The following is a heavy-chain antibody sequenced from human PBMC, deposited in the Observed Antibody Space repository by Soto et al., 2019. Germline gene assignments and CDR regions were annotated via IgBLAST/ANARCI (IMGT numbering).Heavy chain of an antibody. CDR1: GLTFNSYA. CDR3: AKVLQGNYDSSGYYYPFDY. D-gene: IGHD3-22*01. V-gene: IGHV3-23*01. Sequence: GGSLRLSCAGSGLTFNSYAMSWVRQAPGKGPEWVSAISGNGARTYYADSVKGRFTISRDNSKNTLYLQMNSLRAEDTAVYYCAKVLQGNYDSSGYYYPFDYWGQGTLVTVSS. J-gene: IGHJ4*02. CDR2: ISGNGART.